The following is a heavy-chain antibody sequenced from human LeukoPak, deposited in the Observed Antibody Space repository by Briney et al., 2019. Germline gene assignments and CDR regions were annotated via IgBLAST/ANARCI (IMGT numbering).Heavy chain of an antibody. CDR3: AKEGELTRIVVVIKGYFDC. CDR1: GFTFSSYA. CDR2: VSGSGGST. D-gene: IGHD3-22*01. J-gene: IGHJ4*02. V-gene: IGHV3-23*01. Sequence: GGSLRLSCAASGFTFSSYAMSWVRQAPGKGLEWVSAVSGSGGSTFYADSVKGRFTISRDNSKNTLYLQMNSLRAEDTAVYYCAKEGELTRIVVVIKGYFDCWGQGTLVTVSS.